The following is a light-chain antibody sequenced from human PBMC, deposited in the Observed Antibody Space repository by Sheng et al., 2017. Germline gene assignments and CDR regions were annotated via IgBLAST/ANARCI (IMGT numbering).Light chain of an antibody. J-gene: IGKJ4*01. Sequence: VLTQSPATLSLSPGERATLSCRASQSVSSSYLAWYQQKPGQAPRLLIYGTSSRATGIPDRFSGSGSGTDFTLTISRLEPEDFATYFCQQYGTSPKLSFGGGTKVEIK. CDR2: GTS. CDR3: QQYGTSPKLS. V-gene: IGKV3-20*01. CDR1: QSVSSSY.